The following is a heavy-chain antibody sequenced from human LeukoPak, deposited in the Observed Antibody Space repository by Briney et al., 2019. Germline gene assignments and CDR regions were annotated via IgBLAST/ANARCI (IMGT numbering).Heavy chain of an antibody. V-gene: IGHV3-30*02. CDR2: IRYDGSNK. CDR1: GFTFSSYG. CDR3: AKDSRTTSYYYYYMDV. Sequence: GGSLRLSCAASGFTFSSYGMHWARQAPGKGLEWVAFIRYDGSNKYYADSVKGRFTISRDNSKNTLYLQMNSLRAEDTAVYYCAKDSRTTSYYYYYMDVWGKGTTVTISS. D-gene: IGHD2/OR15-2a*01. J-gene: IGHJ6*03.